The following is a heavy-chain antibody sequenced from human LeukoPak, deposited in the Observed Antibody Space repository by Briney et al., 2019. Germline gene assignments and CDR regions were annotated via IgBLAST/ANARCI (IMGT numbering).Heavy chain of an antibody. J-gene: IGHJ4*02. V-gene: IGHV4-61*09. CDR3: ARDLRYSASY. CDR2: FYSSGNA. Sequence: SETLSLTCTVSGGSLDLGSYYWTWVRQPPGKGLEWIGHFYSSGNAIARYNPSLESRVTISLDTSKNQFSLKLTSVTAADTAVYCCARDLRYSASYWGQGTLVTVSS. D-gene: IGHD2-21*01. CDR1: GGSLDLGSYY.